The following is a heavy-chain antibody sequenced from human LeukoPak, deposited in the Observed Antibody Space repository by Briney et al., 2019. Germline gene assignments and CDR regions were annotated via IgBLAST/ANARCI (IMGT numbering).Heavy chain of an antibody. D-gene: IGHD2-2*01. J-gene: IGHJ5*02. CDR2: ISYDGSNK. CDR3: ARGWGKYQLPGVGTGFDP. CDR1: GFTFSSYA. Sequence: PGGSLRLSCAASGFTFSSYAMHWVRQAPGKGLEWVAVISYDGSNKYYADSVKGRFTISRDNSKNTLYLQMNSLRAEDTAVYYCARGWGKYQLPGVGTGFDPWGQGTLATVSS. V-gene: IGHV3-30-3*01.